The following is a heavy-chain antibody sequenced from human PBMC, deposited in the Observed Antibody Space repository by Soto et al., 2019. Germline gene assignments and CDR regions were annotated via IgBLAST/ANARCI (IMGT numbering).Heavy chain of an antibody. J-gene: IGHJ5*02. CDR2: IYYSGST. V-gene: IGHV4-39*01. CDR1: GGSISSSSYY. D-gene: IGHD3-10*01. Sequence: PSETLSLTCTVSGGSISSSSYYWGWIRQPPGKGLEWIGSIYYSGSTYYNPSLKSRVTISVDTSKNQFSLKLSSVTAADTAVYYCARHRGLLWFGDLLSYNWFAPWGQGTLVTVSS. CDR3: ARHRGLLWFGDLLSYNWFAP.